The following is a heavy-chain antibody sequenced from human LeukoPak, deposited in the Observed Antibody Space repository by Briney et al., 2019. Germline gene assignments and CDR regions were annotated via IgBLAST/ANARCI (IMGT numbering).Heavy chain of an antibody. D-gene: IGHD3-22*01. Sequence: GVSLRLSCAASGFTFNSYGMHWVRQAPGKGPEGVAVLWYDESNKFYADSVKGRFTTSRDNSKSTLYLQMNSLRAEDTAVYYCARDRIIVVPDYYFYYWGQGTLVTVSS. CDR3: ARDRIIVVPDYYFYY. V-gene: IGHV3-33*08. CDR2: LWYDESNK. CDR1: GFTFNSYG. J-gene: IGHJ4*02.